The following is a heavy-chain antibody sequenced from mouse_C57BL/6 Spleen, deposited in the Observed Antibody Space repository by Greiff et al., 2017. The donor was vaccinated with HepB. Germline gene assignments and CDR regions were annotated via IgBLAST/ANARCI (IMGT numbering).Heavy chain of an antibody. CDR1: GYTFTSYW. CDR2: IYPSDSET. CDR3: ARGGDYYGSSYVFAY. Sequence: QVQLQQPGAELVRPGSSVKLSCKASGYTFTSYWMDWVKQRPGQGLEWIGNIYPSDSETHYNQKFKDKATLTVDKSSSTAYMQLSSLTSEDSAVYYCARGGDYYGSSYVFAYWGQGTLVTVSA. D-gene: IGHD1-1*01. J-gene: IGHJ3*01. V-gene: IGHV1-61*01.